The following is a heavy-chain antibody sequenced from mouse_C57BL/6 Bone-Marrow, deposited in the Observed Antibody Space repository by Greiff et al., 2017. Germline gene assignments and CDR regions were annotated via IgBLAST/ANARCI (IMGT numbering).Heavy chain of an antibody. CDR3: ASYYGNYAGYYFDY. J-gene: IGHJ2*01. CDR2: IWSGGST. CDR1: GFSLTSYG. V-gene: IGHV2-2*01. Sequence: VQLQQSGPGLVQPSQSLSITCTVSGFSLTSYGVHWVRQSPGKGLEWLGVIWSGGSTDYNAAFISRLSISKDNSKSQVFFKMNSLQADDTAIYYCASYYGNYAGYYFDYWGQGTTLTVSS. D-gene: IGHD2-1*01.